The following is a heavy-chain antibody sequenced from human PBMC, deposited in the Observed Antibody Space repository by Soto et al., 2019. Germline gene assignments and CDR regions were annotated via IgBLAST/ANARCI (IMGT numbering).Heavy chain of an antibody. D-gene: IGHD3-22*01. CDR2: IIPIFGTA. CDR3: ARDKMIVKYHYWEEMDV. CDR1: GGTFSSYA. J-gene: IGHJ6*02. V-gene: IGHV1-69*12. Sequence: QVQLVQSGAEVKKPGSSVKVSCKASGGTFSSYAISWVRQAPGQGLEWMGGIIPIFGTANYAQKFQGRVTITADESTSTAYMELSSLRSEDTAVYYCARDKMIVKYHYWEEMDVWGQGTTVTVSS.